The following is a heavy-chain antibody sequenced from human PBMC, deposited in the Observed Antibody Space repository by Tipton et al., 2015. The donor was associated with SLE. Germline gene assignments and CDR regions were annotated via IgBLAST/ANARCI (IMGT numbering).Heavy chain of an antibody. D-gene: IGHD3-10*01. CDR2: IYYSGSA. CDR1: GGSISSGGYY. CDR3: ARALEQFGGAFDI. V-gene: IGHV4-31*09. J-gene: IGHJ3*02. Sequence: TLSLTCTVSGGSISSGGYYWSWIRQHPGKGLEWIGYIYYSGSAYYNPSLKSRLTISVDKSNNQFSLKLTSVTAADTAVYYCARALEQFGGAFDIWGQGTKVTVSS.